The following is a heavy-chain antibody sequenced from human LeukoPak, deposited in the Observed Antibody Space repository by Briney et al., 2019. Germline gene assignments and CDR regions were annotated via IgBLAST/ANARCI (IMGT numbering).Heavy chain of an antibody. CDR3: ARSRAYYYYGMEV. J-gene: IGHJ6*02. CDR1: GFTVSSNY. Sequence: GGSLRLSCAASGFTVSSNYMSWVRQAPGKGLEGVSVIYSGGSTYYADSVKGRFTISRDNSKNTLYLQMNSLRAEDTAVYYCARSRAYYYYGMEVWGQGTTVTVSS. D-gene: IGHD6-13*01. V-gene: IGHV3-53*01. CDR2: IYSGGST.